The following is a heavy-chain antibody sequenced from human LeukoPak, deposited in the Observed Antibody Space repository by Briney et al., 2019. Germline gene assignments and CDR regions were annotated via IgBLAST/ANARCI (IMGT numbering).Heavy chain of an antibody. Sequence: GASVKVSCKASGYTFPRYYMHWVRQAPGQGLEGMGWSSAYNSNTNYAQKLQGRVTMTTDTSTSTAYMELRSLRSDDTAVYYCARDRQWELLDYYYYYMDVWGKGTTVTVSS. CDR3: ARDRQWELLDYYYYYMDV. CDR2: SSAYNSNT. V-gene: IGHV1-18*04. CDR1: GYTFPRYY. D-gene: IGHD1-26*01. J-gene: IGHJ6*03.